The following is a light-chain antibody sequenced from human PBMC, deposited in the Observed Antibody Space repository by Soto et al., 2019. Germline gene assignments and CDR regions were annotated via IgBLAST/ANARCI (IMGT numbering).Light chain of an antibody. J-gene: IGLJ1*01. CDR2: DVS. CDR3: CSYTTSNTRQIV. V-gene: IGLV2-14*03. CDR1: SSDVVGYNY. Sequence: QSVLTQSASVSGSPGQSITISCTGTSSDVVGYNYVSWYQQHPGKAPKFMIYDVSSRPSGVSNRFSGSKSGNTASLTISGLQAEDEADYYCCSYTTSNTRQIVXGTGTKVTVL.